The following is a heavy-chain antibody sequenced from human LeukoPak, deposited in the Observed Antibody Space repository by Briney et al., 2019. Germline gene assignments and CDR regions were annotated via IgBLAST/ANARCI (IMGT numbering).Heavy chain of an antibody. CDR2: IYHSGST. Sequence: SETLSLTCTVSGGSISSYYWSWIRQPPGKGLEWIGSIYHSGSTYYNPSLKSRVTISVDTSKNQFSLKLSSVTAADTAVYYCARSRYYYDSSGYYLNWFDPWGQGTLVTVSS. J-gene: IGHJ5*02. V-gene: IGHV4-59*08. CDR1: GGSISSYY. D-gene: IGHD3-22*01. CDR3: ARSRYYYDSSGYYLNWFDP.